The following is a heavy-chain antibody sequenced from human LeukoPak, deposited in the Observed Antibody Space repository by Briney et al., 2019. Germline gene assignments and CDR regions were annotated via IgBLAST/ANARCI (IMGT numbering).Heavy chain of an antibody. CDR1: GYTFTGYY. D-gene: IGHD3-22*01. J-gene: IGHJ4*02. V-gene: IGHV1-18*04. Sequence: GASVKVSCKASGYTFTGYYMHWVRQAPGQGLEWMGWISRNTVNTNYAQKLQGRVTLTTDTSTSTAYMELRSLRSDDTAVYYCVRGGSSSGYDFWGQGTLVTVSS. CDR2: ISRNTVNT. CDR3: VRGGSSSGYDF.